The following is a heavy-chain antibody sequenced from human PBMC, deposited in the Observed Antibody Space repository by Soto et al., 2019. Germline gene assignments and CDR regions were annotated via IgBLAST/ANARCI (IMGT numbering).Heavy chain of an antibody. CDR2: INHSGST. D-gene: IGHD4-4*01. CDR3: AKNRRYSNYGPSLVGMDV. V-gene: IGHV4-34*01. Sequence: PSETLSLTCAAYGGSFSGYYWSWLRQPPGKGLEWIGEINHSGSTNYNPSLKSRVTISVDTSKNQFSLKLSSVTAADTAVYFCAKNRRYSNYGPSLVGMDVWGQGTTVTVSS. CDR1: GGSFSGYY. J-gene: IGHJ6*02.